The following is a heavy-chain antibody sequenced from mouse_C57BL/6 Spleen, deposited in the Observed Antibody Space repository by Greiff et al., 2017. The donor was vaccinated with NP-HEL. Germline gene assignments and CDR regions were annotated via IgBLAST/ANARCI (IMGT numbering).Heavy chain of an antibody. V-gene: IGHV5-17*01. Sequence: EVKLVESGGGLVKPGGSLKLSCAASGFTFSDYGMHWVRQAPEKGLEWVAYISSGSSTIYYADTVKGRFTISRDNAKNTLFLQVTSLRSEDTAMYYCARTFYYYGSSHAMDYWGQGTSVTVSS. CDR3: ARTFYYYGSSHAMDY. J-gene: IGHJ4*01. CDR2: ISSGSSTI. CDR1: GFTFSDYG. D-gene: IGHD1-1*01.